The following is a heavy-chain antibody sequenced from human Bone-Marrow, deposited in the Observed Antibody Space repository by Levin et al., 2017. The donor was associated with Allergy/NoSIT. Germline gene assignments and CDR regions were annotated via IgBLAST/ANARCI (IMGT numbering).Heavy chain of an antibody. CDR3: AREIINPSYHYLEAFDI. V-gene: IGHV4-31*03. J-gene: IGHJ3*02. CDR2: ISASGTA. D-gene: IGHD3-10*01. CDR1: GGSLSSSNYF. Sequence: SETLSLTCTVSGGSLSSSNYFWSWVRQHAGKGPEWIGYISASGTAYYNLSLVSRVTISVDTSKNQFSLNLRSVTAADTAMYYCAREIINPSYHYLEAFDIWGQGTMVTVSS.